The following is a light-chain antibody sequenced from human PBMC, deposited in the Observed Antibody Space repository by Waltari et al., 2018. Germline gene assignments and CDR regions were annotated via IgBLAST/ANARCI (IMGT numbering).Light chain of an antibody. J-gene: IGKJ2*01. CDR3: QQCYTFPYT. Sequence: DIVLTLSPDSLAVSLGERATINCKSSQSVLSTSNKKNYLGGYQQKPGQPPKLLITWASTRESGVPDRFSGSVSGTDFTLTISSLHAEDVAVYFCQQCYTFPYTFGQGTKLEIK. CDR1: QSVLSTSNKKNY. CDR2: WAS. V-gene: IGKV4-1*01.